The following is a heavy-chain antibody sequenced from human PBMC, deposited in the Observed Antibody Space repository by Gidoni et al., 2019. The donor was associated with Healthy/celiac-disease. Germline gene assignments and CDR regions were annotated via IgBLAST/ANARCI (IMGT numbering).Heavy chain of an antibody. V-gene: IGHV2-5*01. Sequence: QITLKESGPTLVKPTQTLTLTCTFSGFSLSTSGVGVGWIRQPPGKALEWLALIYWNDDKRYSPSRKSRLTITKDTSKDQVVLTMTNRDPVDTATYCCAHRREDTYYYDSSGYRAFDYWGQGTLVTVSS. CDR2: IYWNDDK. D-gene: IGHD3-22*01. CDR1: GFSLSTSGVG. CDR3: AHRREDTYYYDSSGYRAFDY. J-gene: IGHJ4*02.